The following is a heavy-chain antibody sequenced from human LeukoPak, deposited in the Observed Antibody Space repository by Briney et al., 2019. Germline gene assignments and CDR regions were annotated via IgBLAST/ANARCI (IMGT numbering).Heavy chain of an antibody. J-gene: IGHJ4*02. CDR3: VKDGRRISMIVVVRRGHYFDY. CDR1: GFTFSSYG. V-gene: IGHV3-23*01. D-gene: IGHD3-22*01. CDR2: ISGSGGNT. Sequence: GGSLRLSCAASGFTFSSYGMSWVRQAPGEGLEWVSSISGSGGNTYYTDSVKGRFTISRDNSKNTLYLQMNSLRAEDTAVYYCVKDGRRISMIVVVRRGHYFDYWGRGTLVTVSS.